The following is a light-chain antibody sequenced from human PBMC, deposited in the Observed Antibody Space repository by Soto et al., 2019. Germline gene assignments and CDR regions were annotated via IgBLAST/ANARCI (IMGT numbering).Light chain of an antibody. CDR3: QQYTSHSFYT. CDR1: QSIQSF. Sequence: DIQMTQFPSTLSASVGDAVTITCRASQSIQSFLAWYQQKPGKAPKHLIYLASRLECGVPSRLRGSGSATEFTLTISSLQTDDFAIYFWQQYTSHSFYTVGQGTKLEVK. V-gene: IGKV1-5*03. J-gene: IGKJ2*01. CDR2: LAS.